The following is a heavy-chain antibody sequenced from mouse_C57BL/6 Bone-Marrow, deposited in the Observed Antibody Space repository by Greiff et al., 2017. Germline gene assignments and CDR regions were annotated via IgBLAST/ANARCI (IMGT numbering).Heavy chain of an antibody. CDR2: IYPGSGNT. CDR3: ARWDDGSDV. D-gene: IGHD2-3*01. CDR1: GYTFTDYS. J-gene: IGHJ1*03. V-gene: IGHV1-76*01. Sequence: VQLQQSGAELVRPGASVKLSCKASGYTFTDYSINWVKQRPGQGLEWIARIYPGSGNTYYNEKFKGQATLTAEKSSSTAYMQLSSLTSEDSAVYFCARWDDGSDVWCTGTTVTVSS.